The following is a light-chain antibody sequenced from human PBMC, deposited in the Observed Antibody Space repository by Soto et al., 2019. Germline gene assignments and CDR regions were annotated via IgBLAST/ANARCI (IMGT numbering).Light chain of an antibody. V-gene: IGKV1-5*03. CDR3: QQYDTYPVT. Sequence: DIQMAQSPSTLSASLGDKVTITCRASQSISTSLAWYQQMPGTAPKVLIYRASTLESGVPSRFSGSGSGTEFTLTISDLQPHDFATYYCQQYDTYPVTFGGGTKVE. CDR1: QSISTS. CDR2: RAS. J-gene: IGKJ4*01.